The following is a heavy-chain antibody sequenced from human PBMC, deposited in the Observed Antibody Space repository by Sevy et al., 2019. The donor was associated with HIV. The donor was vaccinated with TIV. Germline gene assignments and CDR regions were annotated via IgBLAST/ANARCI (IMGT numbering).Heavy chain of an antibody. Sequence: SETLSLTCAVSGGSLTSSDHYWGWIRQSPGKGLEWIGCVYYNGHPYYYPSVKSRVTISADTSKNRFTLNLMSVTAADAGVYYCARYSGGYDYYCGLDVWGQGTTVTVSS. D-gene: IGHD2-15*01. J-gene: IGHJ6*02. V-gene: IGHV4-39*01. CDR2: VYYNGHP. CDR3: ARYSGGYDYYCGLDV. CDR1: GGSLTSSDHY.